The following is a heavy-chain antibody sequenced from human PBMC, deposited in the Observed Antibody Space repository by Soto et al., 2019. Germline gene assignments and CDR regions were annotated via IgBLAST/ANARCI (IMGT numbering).Heavy chain of an antibody. CDR2: INPNSGGT. D-gene: IGHD3-3*01. J-gene: IGHJ6*02. CDR3: ARAGKLRFLEWSPNYYGMDV. Sequence: ASVKVSCKASGYTFTGYYMHWVRQAPGQGLEWMGWINPNSGGTNYAQKFQGWVTMTRDTSISTAYMELSRLRSYDTAVYYCARAGKLRFLEWSPNYYGMDVWGQGTTVTVSS. V-gene: IGHV1-2*04. CDR1: GYTFTGYY.